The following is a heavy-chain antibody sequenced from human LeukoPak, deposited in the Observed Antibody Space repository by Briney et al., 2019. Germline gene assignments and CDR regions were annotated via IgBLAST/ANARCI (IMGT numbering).Heavy chain of an antibody. V-gene: IGHV3-53*01. Sequence: GGSLRLSCAASGFTVSSNYMNWVRQAPGKGLEWVSVIYSSGGTYYADSVKGRFTISRDNSKNTLYLQMNSLRAEDTAVYYCARDLYGVSHDYWGQGTLVTVSS. CDR3: ARDLYGVSHDY. D-gene: IGHD4-17*01. CDR1: GFTVSSNY. J-gene: IGHJ4*02. CDR2: IYSSGGT.